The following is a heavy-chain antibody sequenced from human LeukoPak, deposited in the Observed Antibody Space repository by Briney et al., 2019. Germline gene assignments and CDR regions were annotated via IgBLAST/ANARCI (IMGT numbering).Heavy chain of an antibody. CDR3: AGLSDYDSSGLDY. CDR2: MFYNGNT. Sequence: SETLSLTCTVSGGSVSGYYWSWLRQPPGKGLDWIGYMFYNGNTNYNPSLKSRVSMSVHTSKNQFSLRLSSVTAADTAVYYCAGLSDYDSSGLDYWGQGILVTVSS. V-gene: IGHV4-59*02. J-gene: IGHJ4*02. D-gene: IGHD3-22*01. CDR1: GGSVSGYY.